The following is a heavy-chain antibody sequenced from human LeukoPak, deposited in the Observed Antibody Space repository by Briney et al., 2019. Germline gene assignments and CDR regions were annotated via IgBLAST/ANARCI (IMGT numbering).Heavy chain of an antibody. CDR1: GFTFSSYA. J-gene: IGHJ4*02. D-gene: IGHD6-13*01. V-gene: IGHV3-23*01. CDR2: ISGSAGNT. Sequence: PGGSLRLSCAASGFTFSSYAMSWVRQAPGKGLDWVSVISGSAGNTYYADSVKGRFTISRDNSKNTLYLQMSSLRAEDTAIYYCAKRLDYSGSWFYLDSWGQGTLVTVSS. CDR3: AKRLDYSGSWFYLDS.